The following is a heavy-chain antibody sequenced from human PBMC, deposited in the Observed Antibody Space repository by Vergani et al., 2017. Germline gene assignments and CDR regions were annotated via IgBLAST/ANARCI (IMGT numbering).Heavy chain of an antibody. J-gene: IGHJ6*02. CDR1: GYTFTSYD. Sequence: QVQLVQSGAEVKKPGASVQVSCKASGYTFTSYDMHWVRQAPGQGLEWMGKIYPSGGTNDAQKFQGRVTMTKDTSTGTVDMELSSLRSEGTAMYYCAREGSCGSHFAMDVWGQGTTVTVSS. D-gene: IGHD2-15*01. CDR2: IYPSGGT. V-gene: IGHV1-46*03. CDR3: AREGSCGSHFAMDV.